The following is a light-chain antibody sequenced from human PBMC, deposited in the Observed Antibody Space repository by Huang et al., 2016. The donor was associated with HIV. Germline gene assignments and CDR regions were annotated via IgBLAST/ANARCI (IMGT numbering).Light chain of an antibody. CDR3: QQYSSYPYT. J-gene: IGKJ2*01. Sequence: DIQMTQSPSTLSASVGDKVTITCRASQNISTWLTWYQQKQGKAPKLLIDNASSLGSGVPSRFSGSGSGTEFTLTISSLQPNNFAIYFCQQYSSYPYTFGQGTKLEIK. V-gene: IGKV1-5*01. CDR2: NAS. CDR1: QNISTW.